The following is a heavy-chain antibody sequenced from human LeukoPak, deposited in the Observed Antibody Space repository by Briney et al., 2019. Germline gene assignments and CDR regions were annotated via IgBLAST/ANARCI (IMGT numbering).Heavy chain of an antibody. CDR1: GFTFSSYS. CDR2: ISGSGTDI. V-gene: IGHV3-21*05. CDR3: TRDPRVLDY. D-gene: IGHD3-10*01. Sequence: PGGSLRLSCAASGFTFSSYSMNWVRQAPGKGLEWVSYISGSGTDILYADSVKGRFTMSRDNAKNSLYLQMNSLRTEDTAVYYCTRDPRVLDYWGQGTLVTVSS. J-gene: IGHJ4*02.